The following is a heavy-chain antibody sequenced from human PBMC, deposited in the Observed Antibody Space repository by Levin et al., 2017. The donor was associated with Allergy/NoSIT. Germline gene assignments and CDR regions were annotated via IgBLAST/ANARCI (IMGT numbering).Heavy chain of an antibody. V-gene: IGHV1-18*01. CDR3: ARDSKAGSGWYGY. CDR1: GYTFTSYG. D-gene: IGHD6-19*01. CDR2: ISADNGNT. J-gene: IGHJ4*02. Sequence: ASVKVSCKASGYTFTSYGVTWVRQAPGQGLEWMGWISADNGNTNYAQKFRGRVTMTTDTSASTAYMELRSLRSDDTAVYYCARDSKAGSGWYGYWGQGTLVTVSS.